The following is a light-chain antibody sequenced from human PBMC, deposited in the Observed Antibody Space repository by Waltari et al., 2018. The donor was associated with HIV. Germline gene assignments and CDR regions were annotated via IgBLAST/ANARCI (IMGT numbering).Light chain of an antibody. CDR1: QSLLYSSKNKNF. V-gene: IGKV4-1*01. J-gene: IGKJ4*01. Sequence: IVMNQTQDRLMVALGERATIKCKFSQSLLYSSKNKNFLAWYQVKPQQAPKLLIYWASTRHVGVPGRFSGSGSGADFTLTIDSLQLEDVAVYYCQQYYATSVTFGGGT. CDR3: QQYYATSVT. CDR2: WAS.